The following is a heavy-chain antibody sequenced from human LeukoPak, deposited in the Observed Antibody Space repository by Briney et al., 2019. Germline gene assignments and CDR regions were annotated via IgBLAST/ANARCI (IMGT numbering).Heavy chain of an antibody. D-gene: IGHD3-22*01. Sequence: GESLKISCKVSGYILTNNWIGWVRQVPGKGLEWMGLIYPGYSDAKYSPSFQGQVTFSVDKSISTAYLQWSSLKASDTAMYYCAKLGEDYYDSSGYFAYWGQGTLVTVSS. CDR1: GYILTNNW. J-gene: IGHJ4*02. V-gene: IGHV5-51*01. CDR2: IYPGYSDA. CDR3: AKLGEDYYDSSGYFAY.